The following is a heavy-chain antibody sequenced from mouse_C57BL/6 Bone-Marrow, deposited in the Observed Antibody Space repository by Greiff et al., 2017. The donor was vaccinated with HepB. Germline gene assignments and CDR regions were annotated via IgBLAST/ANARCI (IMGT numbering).Heavy chain of an antibody. V-gene: IGHV1-72*01. D-gene: IGHD4-1*01. Sequence: QVQLQQPGAELVKPGASVKLSCKASGYTFTSYWMHWVKQRPGRGLEWIGRIDPNRGGTKYNEKFKSKATLTVDKPSSTAYMPLSSLTSEDSAVYYCATWGFDYWGQGTTLTVSS. J-gene: IGHJ2*01. CDR2: IDPNRGGT. CDR3: ATWGFDY. CDR1: GYTFTSYW.